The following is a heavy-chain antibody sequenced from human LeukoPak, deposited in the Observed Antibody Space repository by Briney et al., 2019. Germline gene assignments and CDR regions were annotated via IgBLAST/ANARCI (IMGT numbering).Heavy chain of an antibody. CDR1: GFTFSSYA. J-gene: IGHJ4*02. CDR3: ARVFSNPAGNDY. CDR2: ISPSGGST. V-gene: IGHV3-23*01. Sequence: GGSLRLSCAASGFTFSSYAMSWVRQAPGERLEWVSAISPSGGSTYYADSVKGRFTISRDNSKNTLYLQMNSLGAEDTAVYYCARVFSNPAGNDYWGQGTLVTVSS. D-gene: IGHD1-1*01.